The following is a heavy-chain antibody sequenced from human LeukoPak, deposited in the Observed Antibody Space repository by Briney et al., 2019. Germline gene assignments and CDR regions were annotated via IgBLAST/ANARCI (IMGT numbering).Heavy chain of an antibody. CDR3: AKTYRTVDRHGMDV. D-gene: IGHD4-17*01. V-gene: IGHV3-11*01. Sequence: NPGGSLRLSCAASGFTFSDYYMSWIRQAPGKGLEWVSYISSSGSTIYYADSVKGRFTISRDNAKNSLYLQMNSLRAEDTALYYCAKTYRTVDRHGMDVWGQGTTVTVSS. CDR2: ISSSGSTI. CDR1: GFTFSDYY. J-gene: IGHJ6*02.